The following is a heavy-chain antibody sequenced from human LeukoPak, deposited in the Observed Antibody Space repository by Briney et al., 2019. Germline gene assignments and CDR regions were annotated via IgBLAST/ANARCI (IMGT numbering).Heavy chain of an antibody. CDR1: GGSISSYY. CDR3: ARHEQGSGAFDI. Sequence: SETLSLTCTVSGGSISSYYWRWLRQPPGKGLEWIGYIYTSGSTNYNPSLKSRVTISVDTSKNQFSLKLSSVTAADTAVYYCARHEQGSGAFDIWGQGTMVTVSS. CDR2: IYTSGST. J-gene: IGHJ3*02. D-gene: IGHD1/OR15-1a*01. V-gene: IGHV4-4*09.